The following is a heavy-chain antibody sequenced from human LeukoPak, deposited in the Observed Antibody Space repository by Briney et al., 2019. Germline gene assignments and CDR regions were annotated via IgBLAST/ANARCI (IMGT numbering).Heavy chain of an antibody. D-gene: IGHD3-3*01. CDR2: IYGSGTI. CDR3: ARVGSDFWSGYFNYYYYYMDV. CDR1: GGSISRSY. V-gene: IGHV4-4*07. Sequence: SETLSLTCTVSGGSISRSYWSWMRQPAGKGPEWIGRIYGSGTITYNPSLESRVTMSVDTSKNQFSLKLSSVTAADTAVYYCARVGSDFWSGYFNYYYYYMDVWGKGTTVTVSS. J-gene: IGHJ6*03.